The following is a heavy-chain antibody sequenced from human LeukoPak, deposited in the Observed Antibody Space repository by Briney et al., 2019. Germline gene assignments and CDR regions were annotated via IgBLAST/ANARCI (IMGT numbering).Heavy chain of an antibody. Sequence: ASVTVSFTGSGYTFTSYYMHWVRQAPGQGLEWMGLINPSGGGTSYSQTFQGRVTMTRDTSTSTVYIELSSLKSDDTAMYYCARSPFCEYLEPTSMDVWGKGTSVIVSS. CDR1: GYTFTSYY. V-gene: IGHV1-46*01. CDR3: ARSPFCEYLEPTSMDV. CDR2: INPSGGGT. J-gene: IGHJ6*03. D-gene: IGHD2/OR15-2a*01.